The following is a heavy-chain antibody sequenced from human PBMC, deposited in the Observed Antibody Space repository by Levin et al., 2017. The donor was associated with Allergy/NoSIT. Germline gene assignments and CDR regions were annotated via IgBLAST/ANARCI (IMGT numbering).Heavy chain of an antibody. D-gene: IGHD5-24*01. CDR2: ISSSITYM. V-gene: IGHV3-21*01. Sequence: GESLKISCAASGLTFSSFSMTWVRQAPGKGLEWVSSISSSITYMHYADSVKGRFTISRDNAKNSLYLQMNSLRAEDTAVYYCATNKVLYPMNNYKYWGQGTLVTVTS. CDR1: GLTFSSFS. J-gene: IGHJ4*02. CDR3: ATNKVLYPMNNYKY.